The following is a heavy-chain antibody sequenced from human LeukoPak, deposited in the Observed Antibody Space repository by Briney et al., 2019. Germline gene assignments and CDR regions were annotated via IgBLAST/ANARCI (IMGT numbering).Heavy chain of an antibody. D-gene: IGHD3-10*01. CDR2: ISSSSSYI. Sequence: GGSLRLSCAASGFTFSSYSMNWVRQAPGKGLEWVSSISSSSSYIYYADSVKGRFTISRDNAKNSLYLQMNSLRAEDTAVYYCARDLPLFAGRFGELRYYYYGMDVWGQGTTVTVSS. V-gene: IGHV3-21*01. CDR3: ARDLPLFAGRFGELRYYYYGMDV. J-gene: IGHJ6*02. CDR1: GFTFSSYS.